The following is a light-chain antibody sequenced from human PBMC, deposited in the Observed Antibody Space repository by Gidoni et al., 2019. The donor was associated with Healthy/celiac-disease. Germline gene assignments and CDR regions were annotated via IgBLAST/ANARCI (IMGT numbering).Light chain of an antibody. CDR1: RSVSSD. J-gene: IGKJ4*01. V-gene: IGKV3-11*01. Sequence: PARRALLLGEISPLCCRASRSVSSDLAWYQQKPGQAPRLLIYDASNRATGIPAMFRGRGSGTDFTLTISRLEPEDFAVYYCQQRSNGPLTFGGGTKVEIK. CDR2: DAS. CDR3: QQRSNGPLT.